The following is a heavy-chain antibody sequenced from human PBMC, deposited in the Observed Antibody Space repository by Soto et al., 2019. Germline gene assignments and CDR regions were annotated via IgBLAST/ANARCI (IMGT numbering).Heavy chain of an antibody. CDR1: GYTFTSYG. Sequence: QVQMVQSGAEVKKPGASVKVSCKASGYTFTSYGIIWVRQAPGQGLEWMGWINPYNGNTKYAQNLQGRVTMTTDTPTSTAYMELRSLRSDDTAVYYCAKGAGWEPQYYFDYWGQGTLVTVSS. J-gene: IGHJ4*02. D-gene: IGHD1-26*01. CDR3: AKGAGWEPQYYFDY. V-gene: IGHV1-18*01. CDR2: INPYNGNT.